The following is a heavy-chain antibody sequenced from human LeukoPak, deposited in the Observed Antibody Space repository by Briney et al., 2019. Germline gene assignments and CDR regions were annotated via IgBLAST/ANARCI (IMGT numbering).Heavy chain of an antibody. CDR2: IIGSGGNT. CDR1: GFTFSSYG. Sequence: PGGSLRLSCAASGFTFSSYGMSWVRQAPGKGLEWVSSIIGSGGNTYYADCVKGRFTISRDNAKNTLYLQMNRLRAEDTAVYFCAKRSAYGGNWTYFVYWGQGTLVTVSS. V-gene: IGHV3-23*01. J-gene: IGHJ4*02. D-gene: IGHD4-23*01. CDR3: AKRSAYGGNWTYFVY.